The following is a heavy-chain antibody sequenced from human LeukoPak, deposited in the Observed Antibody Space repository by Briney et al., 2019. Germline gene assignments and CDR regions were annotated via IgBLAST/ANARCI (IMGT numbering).Heavy chain of an antibody. CDR2: IRYDGSNK. CDR3: AKDCARDYYGSGTCLGY. D-gene: IGHD3-10*01. V-gene: IGHV3-30*02. CDR1: GFTFSSYG. J-gene: IGHJ4*02. Sequence: GGSLRLSCAASGFTFSSYGMHWVRQAPGKGLEWVAFIRYDGSNKYYADSVKGRFTISRDNSKNTLYLQMNSLRAADTAVYYCAKDCARDYYGSGTCLGYWGQGTLVTVSS.